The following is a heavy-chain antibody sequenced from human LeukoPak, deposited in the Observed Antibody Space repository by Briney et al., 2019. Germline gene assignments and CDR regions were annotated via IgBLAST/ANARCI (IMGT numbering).Heavy chain of an antibody. CDR1: GYTFTGYY. J-gene: IGHJ4*02. CDR3: ARDTYYYDSSGCYY. CDR2: INPNSGGT. D-gene: IGHD3-22*01. Sequence: ASVKVSCKASGYTFTGYYMHWVRQAPGQGLEWMGWINPNSGGTNYAQKFQGRVTMTRDTSISTAYMELGRLRSDGTAVYYCARDTYYYDSSGCYYWGQGTLVTVSS. V-gene: IGHV1-2*02.